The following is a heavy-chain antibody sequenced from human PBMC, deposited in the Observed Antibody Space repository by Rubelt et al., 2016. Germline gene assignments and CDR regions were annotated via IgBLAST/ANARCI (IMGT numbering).Heavy chain of an antibody. CDR2: IHRGGET. D-gene: IGHD3-10*01. CDR1: GFTFSSYS. Sequence: GLVQPGGSLRLSCAASGFTFSSYSMSWVRQAPGKGLEWVSVIHRGGETYYADSVKGRFTISRDNSKNTLYLQMNSLRVEDTAVYYCAREKNYGSGSYWVDNWGQGTLVTVSS. CDR3: AREKNYGSGSYWVDN. V-gene: IGHV3-66*01. J-gene: IGHJ4*02.